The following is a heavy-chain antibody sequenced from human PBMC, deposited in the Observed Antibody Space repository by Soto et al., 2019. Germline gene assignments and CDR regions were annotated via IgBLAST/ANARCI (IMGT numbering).Heavy chain of an antibody. Sequence: GGSLRLSCAASGFTFGSYWMGWVRQGLGKGLDWVANIKEDGSEKYYVDSAKGRFTISRDNAKNSVYLQMNSLRVEDTAVYYCARERRYNWNYGDVFDIWGQGTMVTVSS. CDR3: ARERRYNWNYGDVFDI. D-gene: IGHD1-7*01. CDR2: IKEDGSEK. J-gene: IGHJ3*02. CDR1: GFTFGSYW. V-gene: IGHV3-7*01.